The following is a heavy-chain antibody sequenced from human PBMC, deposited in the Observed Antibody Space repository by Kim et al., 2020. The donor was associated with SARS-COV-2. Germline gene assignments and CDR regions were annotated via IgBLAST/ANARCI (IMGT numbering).Heavy chain of an antibody. CDR3: STADIGYPFEL. CDR1: GFTVSSNY. D-gene: IGHD6-13*01. CDR2: IYSGGST. V-gene: IGHV3-53*01. J-gene: IGHJ3*01. Sequence: GGSLRLSCAASGFTVSSNYMSWVRQAPGKGLEWVSVIYSGGSTYYADSVKGRFTISTDNSKNTPYLQMNSLRPEDTAAYYCSTADIGYPFELWDQWTMVT.